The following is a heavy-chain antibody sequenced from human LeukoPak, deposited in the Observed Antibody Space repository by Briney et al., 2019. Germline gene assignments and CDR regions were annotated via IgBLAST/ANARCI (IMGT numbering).Heavy chain of an antibody. V-gene: IGHV4-59*01. D-gene: IGHD4-23*01. J-gene: IGHJ6*03. CDR1: GGSISSYY. CDR3: ARGGLRWGYYYYMDV. CDR2: VFYIGST. Sequence: SETLSLTCTVSGGSISSYYWSWIRQLPGKKLEWIGYVFYIGSTYYNPSLKSRVTISLDTSKNQFSLRLTSVTAADTAVYFCARGGLRWGYYYYMDVWGKGTTVTISS.